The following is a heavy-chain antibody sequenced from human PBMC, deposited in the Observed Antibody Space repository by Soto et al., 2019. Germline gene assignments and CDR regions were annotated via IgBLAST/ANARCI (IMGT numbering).Heavy chain of an antibody. CDR3: ARGDSSGYFPF. CDR2: IYYNGST. CDR1: GDSIRSGGYY. D-gene: IGHD3-22*01. Sequence: SETLSLTCTVSGDSIRSGGYYWSWIRQHPGKGLEWIGYIYYNGSTYYGPSLKSRVTFSVDTSKFQFSLKLNSVTAADTAVYYCARGDSSGYFPFWGQGTLVTVSS. V-gene: IGHV4-31*03. J-gene: IGHJ4*02.